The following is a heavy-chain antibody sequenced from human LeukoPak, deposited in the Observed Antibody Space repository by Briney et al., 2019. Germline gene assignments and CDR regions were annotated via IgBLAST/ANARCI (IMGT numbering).Heavy chain of an antibody. CDR3: ANLYNSGSYFGH. CDR1: GDSVSNTNYY. CDR2: FYYSGNT. J-gene: IGHJ4*02. D-gene: IGHD3-10*01. Sequence: SETLSLTCTVSGDSVSNTNYYWGWIRQPPGKGLVWIGTFYYSGNTYYNPSLKSRVTISVYTSKNQFSLILSSVTAADTAVYYCANLYNSGSYFGHWGQGALITVSS. V-gene: IGHV4-39*01.